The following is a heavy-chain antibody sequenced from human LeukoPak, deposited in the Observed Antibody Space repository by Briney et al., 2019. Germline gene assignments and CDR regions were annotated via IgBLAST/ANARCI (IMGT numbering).Heavy chain of an antibody. D-gene: IGHD3-22*01. V-gene: IGHV3-23*01. J-gene: IGHJ4*02. CDR1: GFTFSSYA. CDR3: ARPPYYYDSSGQPLDY. Sequence: GGSLRLSCAASGFTFSSYAMSWVRQAPGKGLEWVSAISGSGGSTYYADSVKGRFTISRDNSKNTLYLQMNSLRAEDTAVYYCARPPYYYDSSGQPLDYWGQGTLVTVSS. CDR2: ISGSGGST.